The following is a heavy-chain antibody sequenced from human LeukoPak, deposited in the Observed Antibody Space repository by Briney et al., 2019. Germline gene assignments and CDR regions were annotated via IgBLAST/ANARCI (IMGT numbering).Heavy chain of an antibody. Sequence: GESLKISCKGSGYSFTTYWIGWVRQMPGKGLEWMGIIYPGDSDTRYSPSFQGQVTTSADKSITTAYLQWSSLKASDTAMYYCARRSSIAAPLFDYWGQGTLVTVSS. CDR1: GYSFTTYW. J-gene: IGHJ4*02. D-gene: IGHD6-6*01. CDR3: ARRSSIAAPLFDY. CDR2: IYPGDSDT. V-gene: IGHV5-51*01.